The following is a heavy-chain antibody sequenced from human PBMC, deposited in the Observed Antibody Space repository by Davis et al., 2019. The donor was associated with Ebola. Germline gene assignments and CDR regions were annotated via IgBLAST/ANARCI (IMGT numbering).Heavy chain of an antibody. V-gene: IGHV1-18*01. CDR1: GYTFTSYG. D-gene: IGHD3-3*01. CDR2: ISAYNGNT. Sequence: ASVKVSCKASGYTFTSYGISWVRQAPGQGLEWMGWISAYNGNTNYAQKLQGRVTMTTDTSTSTAYMELRSLRSDDTAVYYCARGVYSVTYYDFWSGSLRHDAFDIWGQGTMVTVSS. CDR3: ARGVYSVTYYDFWSGSLRHDAFDI. J-gene: IGHJ3*02.